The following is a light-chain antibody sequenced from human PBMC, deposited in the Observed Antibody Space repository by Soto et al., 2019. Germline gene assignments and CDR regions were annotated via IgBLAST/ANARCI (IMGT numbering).Light chain of an antibody. CDR1: QSLLHSYGYNY. CDR3: MQALQTPYT. CDR2: LGS. Sequence: DIVMTQSPLSLPVAPGEPASISCRSSQSLLHSYGYNYLECYLQKPRQSPHLLFYLGSNRASGFPDRFSGSGSGTDFTLKITRVEAEDVGVYYCMQALQTPYTFGQGTKLEIK. J-gene: IGKJ2*01. V-gene: IGKV2-28*01.